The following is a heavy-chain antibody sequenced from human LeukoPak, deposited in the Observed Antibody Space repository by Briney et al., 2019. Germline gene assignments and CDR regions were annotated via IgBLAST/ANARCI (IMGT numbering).Heavy chain of an antibody. CDR1: GGTFSSYA. CDR3: ARDGLFTVTTYYYYGMDV. CDR2: IIPILGIA. V-gene: IGHV1-69*04. J-gene: IGHJ6*02. D-gene: IGHD4-17*01. Sequence: SVKVSCKASGGTFSSYAISWVRQAPGQGLEWMGRIIPILGIANYAQKSQGRVTITADKSTSTAYMGLSSLRSEDTAVYYCARDGLFTVTTYYYYGMDVWGQGTTVTVSS.